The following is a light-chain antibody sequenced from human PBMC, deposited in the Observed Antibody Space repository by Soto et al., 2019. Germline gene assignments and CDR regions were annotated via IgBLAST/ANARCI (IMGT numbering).Light chain of an antibody. CDR2: AAS. CDR1: QGISSY. CDR3: QQYYRYPLT. V-gene: IGKV1-8*01. Sequence: AIRMTQSPSSFSASTGDRVTITCRASQGISSYLAWYQQKPGKAPKLLIYAASTLQSGVPSRFSGSGSGTDLTLTIGCLQSEDFATYCCQQYYRYPLTFGGGTKVQIK. J-gene: IGKJ4*01.